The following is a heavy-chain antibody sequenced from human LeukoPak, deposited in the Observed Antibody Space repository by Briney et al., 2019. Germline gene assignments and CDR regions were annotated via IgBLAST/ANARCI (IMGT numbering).Heavy chain of an antibody. V-gene: IGHV4-59*01. Sequence: PSETLSLTCSVSGGSISSYYWSWIRQPPGKGLEWIGYIYYSGSTNYNSSLKSRVTISVDTSKNQFSLKLSSVTAADTAVYYCARGHYDSRSGYSYYFDHWGQGTLVTVSS. CDR1: GGSISSYY. CDR3: ARGHYDSRSGYSYYFDH. CDR2: IYYSGST. J-gene: IGHJ4*02. D-gene: IGHD3-3*01.